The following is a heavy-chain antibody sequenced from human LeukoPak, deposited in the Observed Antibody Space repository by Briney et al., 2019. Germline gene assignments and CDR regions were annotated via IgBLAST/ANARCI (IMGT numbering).Heavy chain of an antibody. CDR2: ISYDGSNK. CDR1: GFTFSSYA. D-gene: IGHD5-12*01. Sequence: GRSLRLSCAASGFTFSSYAMHWVRQAPGKGLEWVAVISYDGSNKYYADSVKGRFTISRDNSKNTLYLQMNSLRTEDTAVYYCATQNNNGYPYWGQGTLVTVSS. CDR3: ATQNNNGYPY. J-gene: IGHJ4*02. V-gene: IGHV3-30-3*01.